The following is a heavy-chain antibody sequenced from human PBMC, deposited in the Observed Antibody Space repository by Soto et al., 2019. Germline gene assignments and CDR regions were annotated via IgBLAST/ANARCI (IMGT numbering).Heavy chain of an antibody. Sequence: GGSLRLSCAASGFTFSNAWISWVRQAPGKGLEWVGRIKSKTDGGTTDYAAPVKGRFTISRDDSKNTLYLQMNSLKTEDTAVYYCTTEVPIWRGGGDAFDIWGQGTMVTVSS. V-gene: IGHV3-15*01. CDR3: TTEVPIWRGGGDAFDI. CDR1: GFTFSNAW. CDR2: IKSKTDGGTT. D-gene: IGHD2-15*01. J-gene: IGHJ3*02.